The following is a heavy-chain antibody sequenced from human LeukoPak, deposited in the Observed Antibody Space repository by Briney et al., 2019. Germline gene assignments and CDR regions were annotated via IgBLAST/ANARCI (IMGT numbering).Heavy chain of an antibody. CDR1: GYTFTSYD. V-gene: IGHV1-8*01. Sequence: ASVKVSCQASGYTFTSYDINWVRQATGQGLEWMGWMNPNSGNTGYAQKFQGRVTMTRNTSISTAYMELSSLRSQDTAVYYCARADYGDYDSNNWFDPWGQGTLVTVSS. CDR2: MNPNSGNT. J-gene: IGHJ5*02. D-gene: IGHD4-17*01. CDR3: ARADYGDYDSNNWFDP.